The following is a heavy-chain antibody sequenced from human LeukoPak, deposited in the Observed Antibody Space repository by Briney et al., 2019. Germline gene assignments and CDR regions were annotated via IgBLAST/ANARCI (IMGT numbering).Heavy chain of an antibody. V-gene: IGHV4-59*08. Sequence: SETLSLTCTVSGGSISSYYWSWIRQPPGKGLEWIGYIYYSGSTNYNPSLKSRVTISVDTSKNQFSLKLSSVTAADTAVYYCARHGYSGYVLDYWGQGTLVTVSS. D-gene: IGHD5-12*01. CDR2: IYYSGST. J-gene: IGHJ4*02. CDR3: ARHGYSGYVLDY. CDR1: GGSISSYY.